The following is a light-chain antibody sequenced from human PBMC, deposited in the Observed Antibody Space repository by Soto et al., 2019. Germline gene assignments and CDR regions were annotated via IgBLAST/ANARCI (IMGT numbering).Light chain of an antibody. J-gene: IGKJ1*01. V-gene: IGKV3-20*01. CDR1: QSVSSSY. CDR2: GAS. CDR3: QQYGSSPQT. Sequence: EIVLTQSPGTLSLCPGERATLSCRASQSVSSSYLAWYQQKPGQAPRLLIYGASSRATGIPDRFSGSGSGTDFTLTISRLEPEDFAVYYCQQYGSSPQTFGQGTKVESK.